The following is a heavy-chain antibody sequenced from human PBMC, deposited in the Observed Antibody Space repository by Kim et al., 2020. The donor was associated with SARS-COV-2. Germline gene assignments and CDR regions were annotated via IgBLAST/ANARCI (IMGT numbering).Heavy chain of an antibody. CDR1: GFTFTTYW. CDR2: IKQDGSET. Sequence: GGSLRLSCAASGFTFTTYWMFWVRQAPGKGLEWVATIKQDGSETHYVDSVRGRFTISRDNTKNSVYLQMDSLRDEDTAVYYCAGGGAWVLDSWGQGTLVAVST. J-gene: IGHJ4*02. CDR3: AGGGAWVLDS. D-gene: IGHD1-1*01. V-gene: IGHV3-7*05.